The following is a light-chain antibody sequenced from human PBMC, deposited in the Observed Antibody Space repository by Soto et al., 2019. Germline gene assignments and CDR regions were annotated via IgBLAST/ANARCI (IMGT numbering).Light chain of an antibody. CDR3: QQYGRSPL. CDR1: RGVGTSY. V-gene: IGKV3-20*01. CDR2: GTS. Sequence: ENVLTQSPGTLSLSPGETASLSCRASRGVGTSYLAWYQQKPGQAPRLLLYGTSNRATGIPDRFSGSGSGTDFTLTISGLEPEDFAAYFCQQYGRSPLFGQGTKLEIK. J-gene: IGKJ2*01.